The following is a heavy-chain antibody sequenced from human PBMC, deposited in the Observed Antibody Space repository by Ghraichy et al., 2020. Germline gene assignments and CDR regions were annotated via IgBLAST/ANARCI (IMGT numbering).Heavy chain of an antibody. V-gene: IGHV4-4*09. Sequence: SQTLSLTCTVSGGSISSYYWSWIRQPPGKGLEWIGYIYTSGSTNYNPSLKSRVTISVDTSKNQFSLKLSSVTAADTAVYYCARTRDGYNYFHYYYGMDVWGQGTTVTVSS. J-gene: IGHJ6*02. CDR1: GGSISSYY. CDR2: IYTSGST. D-gene: IGHD5-24*01. CDR3: ARTRDGYNYFHYYYGMDV.